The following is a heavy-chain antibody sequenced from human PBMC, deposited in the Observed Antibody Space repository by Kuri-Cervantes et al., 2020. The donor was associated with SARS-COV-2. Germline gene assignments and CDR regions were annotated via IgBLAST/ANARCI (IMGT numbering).Heavy chain of an antibody. CDR2: ISSSGSAI. CDR3: ARVPRKTAMVVYYFDY. J-gene: IGHJ4*02. CDR1: GFIFSDYY. V-gene: IGHV3-11*04. Sequence: GGSLRLSCAASGFIFSDYYMTWIRQPPGKGLEWVSYISSSGSAINYTDSVKGRFTISRDNAKNSLYLQMNSLRAEDTAVYYCARVPRKTAMVVYYFDYWGQGTLVTVSS. D-gene: IGHD5-18*01.